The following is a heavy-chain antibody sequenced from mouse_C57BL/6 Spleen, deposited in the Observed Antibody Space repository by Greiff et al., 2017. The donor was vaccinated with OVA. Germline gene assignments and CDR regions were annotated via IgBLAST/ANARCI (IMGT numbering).Heavy chain of an antibody. CDR1: GYTFTSYW. CDR2: IDPSDSNT. V-gene: IGHV1-50*01. Sequence: QVQLQQPGAELVKPGASVKLSCKASGYTFTSYWMQWVKQRPGQGLEWIGEIDPSDSNTNYNQKFKGKATLTVDTSSSTAYMQLSSLTSEDSAVYYCARRGPPYYFAYWGQGTTLTVSA. J-gene: IGHJ2*01. CDR3: ARRGPPYYFAY.